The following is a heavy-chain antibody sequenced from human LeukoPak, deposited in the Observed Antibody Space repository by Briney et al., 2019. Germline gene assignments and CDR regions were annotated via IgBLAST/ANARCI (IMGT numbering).Heavy chain of an antibody. D-gene: IGHD2/OR15-2a*01. Sequence: KASETLSLTCTVSGGSISGSSYYWGWIRQPPGKGLEWIGSIYYSGSTYYNPSLKSRVTISVDTSKNQFSLKLSSVTAADTAVYYCARGNSRDAFDIWGQGTMVTVSS. V-gene: IGHV4-39*07. CDR3: ARGNSRDAFDI. J-gene: IGHJ3*02. CDR1: GGSISGSSYY. CDR2: IYYSGST.